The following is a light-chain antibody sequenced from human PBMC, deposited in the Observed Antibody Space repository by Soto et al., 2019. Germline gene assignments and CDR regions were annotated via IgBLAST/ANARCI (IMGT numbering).Light chain of an antibody. CDR2: GAS. V-gene: IGKV3-15*01. CDR1: QSVSSN. Sequence: EIVMTQSPATLSVTRGERATLSCRASQSVSSNLAWYQQNPGQAPRLLIYGASTRATGIPARFSGSGSGTEFTLTISSLQSEDFAVYYCQQYNNWLITFGQGTRLEIK. CDR3: QQYNNWLIT. J-gene: IGKJ5*01.